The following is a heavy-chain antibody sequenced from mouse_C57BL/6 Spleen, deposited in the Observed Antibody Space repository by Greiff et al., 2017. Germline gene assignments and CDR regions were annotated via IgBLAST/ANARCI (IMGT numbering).Heavy chain of an antibody. CDR2: INPSSGYT. J-gene: IGHJ2*01. CDR3: ASPYYSGSWDFDY. D-gene: IGHD1-3*01. Sequence: QVQLQQSGAELAKPGASVKLSCKASGYTFTSYWMHWVKQRPGQGLEWIGYINPSSGYTKYNQKFKDKATLTADKSSSTAYMQLSSLTYEDSAVYYCASPYYSGSWDFDYWGQGTTLTVSS. V-gene: IGHV1-7*01. CDR1: GYTFTSYW.